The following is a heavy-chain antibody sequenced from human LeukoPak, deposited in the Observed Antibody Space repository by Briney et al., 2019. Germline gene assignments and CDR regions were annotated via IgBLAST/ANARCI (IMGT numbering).Heavy chain of an antibody. D-gene: IGHD1-26*01. V-gene: IGHV1-69*01. CDR1: GGTFSSYA. Sequence: SVKVSCKASGGTFSSYAISWVRQAPGQGLEWMGGIIPIFGTANYAQKFQGRVTITADGSTSTAYMEVSSLRSEDTAVYYCAKDRASRVGVTTDDYYYYYMDVWGEGTTVTVSS. CDR2: IIPIFGTA. J-gene: IGHJ6*03. CDR3: AKDRASRVGVTTDDYYYYYMDV.